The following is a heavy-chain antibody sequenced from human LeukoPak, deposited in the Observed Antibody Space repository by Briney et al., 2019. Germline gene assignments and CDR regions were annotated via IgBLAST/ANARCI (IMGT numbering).Heavy chain of an antibody. D-gene: IGHD4-17*01. J-gene: IGHJ4*02. CDR3: ARDDYGDSGPTKDF. CDR1: GFTFSSYG. Sequence: GGSLRLSCAASGFTFSSYGRHWVRQAPGKGLEWVAVIWYDGSNKYYADSVKGRFRIARDNSKNTLNLQMNSLRAEDTAVYYWARDDYGDSGPTKDFWGQGALVTVSS. V-gene: IGHV3-33*08. CDR2: IWYDGSNK.